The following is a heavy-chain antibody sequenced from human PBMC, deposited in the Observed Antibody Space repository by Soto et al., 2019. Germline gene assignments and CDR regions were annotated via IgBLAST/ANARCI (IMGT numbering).Heavy chain of an antibody. CDR2: INHSGST. CDR3: AREQYSRAFDI. Sequence: SETLSLTCAVYGGSFSGYYWSWIRQPPGKGLEWIGEINHSGSTNYNPSLKSRVTISVDTSKNQFSLKLSSVTAADTAVYYCAREQYSRAFDIWGQGTMVTVSS. J-gene: IGHJ3*02. D-gene: IGHD6-13*01. V-gene: IGHV4-34*01. CDR1: GGSFSGYY.